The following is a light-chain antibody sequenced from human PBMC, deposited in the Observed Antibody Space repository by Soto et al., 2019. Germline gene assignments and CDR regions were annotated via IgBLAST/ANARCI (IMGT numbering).Light chain of an antibody. J-gene: IGKJ1*01. Sequence: DIQMTQSPSTLSASVGDRVTITCRASQSISRWLAWYHQKPGKAPKLLIYQASSLESGVPSRFSGSGFGTEFTLTISSLQPDDFANYYCQQYNSYSWTFGQGTKVEIK. V-gene: IGKV1-5*03. CDR3: QQYNSYSWT. CDR2: QAS. CDR1: QSISRW.